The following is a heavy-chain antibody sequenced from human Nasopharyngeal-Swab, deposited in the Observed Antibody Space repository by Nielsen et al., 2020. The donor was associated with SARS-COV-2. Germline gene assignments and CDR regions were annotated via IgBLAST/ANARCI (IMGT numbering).Heavy chain of an antibody. J-gene: IGHJ6*02. CDR2: ISSSSSYI. V-gene: IGHV3-21*01. CDR1: GFTFSGYT. CDR3: ARGCVLTGPSCYYYGMDV. Sequence: GESLKISCVASGFTFSGYTMNWVRQAPGKGLEWVSSISSSSSYIYYADSLKGRFTISRDNAKNSLYLQMNSLRAEDTAVYYCARGCVLTGPSCYYYGMDVWGQGTTVTVSS. D-gene: IGHD3-9*01.